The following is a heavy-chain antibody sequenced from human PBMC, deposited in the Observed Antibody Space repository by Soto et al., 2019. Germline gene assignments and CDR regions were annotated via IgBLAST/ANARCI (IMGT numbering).Heavy chain of an antibody. D-gene: IGHD2-15*01. CDR2: TYYRSKWYN. CDR3: AREVVVVVAATPNWFDP. Sequence: SQTLSLTCAISGDSVSSNIAAWNWIRQSPSRGLEWLGRTYYRSKWYNDYAVSVKSRITINPDKSKNHFSLQLNSVTPEDTAVYYCAREVVVVVAATPNWFDPWGQGTLVTVSS. CDR1: GDSVSSNIAA. J-gene: IGHJ5*02. V-gene: IGHV6-1*01.